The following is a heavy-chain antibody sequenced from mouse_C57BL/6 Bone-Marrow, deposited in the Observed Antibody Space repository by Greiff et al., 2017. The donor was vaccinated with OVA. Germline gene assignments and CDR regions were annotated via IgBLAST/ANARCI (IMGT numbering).Heavy chain of an antibody. V-gene: IGHV1-69*01. J-gene: IGHJ1*03. Sequence: QVHVKQPGAELVMPGASVKLSCKASGYTFTSYWMHWVKQRPGQGLEWIGEIDPSDSYTNYNQKFKGKSTLTVDKSSSTAYMQLSSLTSEDSAVYYWARDYGSRYGYWYFDVWGTGTTVTVSS. CDR1: GYTFTSYW. D-gene: IGHD1-1*01. CDR2: IDPSDSYT. CDR3: ARDYGSRYGYWYFDV.